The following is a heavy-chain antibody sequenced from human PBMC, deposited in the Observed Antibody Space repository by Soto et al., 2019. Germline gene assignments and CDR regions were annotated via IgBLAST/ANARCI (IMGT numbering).Heavy chain of an antibody. CDR2: IKSKTDGGTT. D-gene: IGHD5-18*01. V-gene: IGHV3-15*01. Sequence: GGSLRRSWAASGFTFSDALMSWVRQAPGKGLEWVGRIKSKTDGGTTDYAAPVKGRFTISRDDSKNTLYLQMNSLKTEDTAVYYCTTDVDTAMNAFDIWGQGTMVTV. CDR3: TTDVDTAMNAFDI. CDR1: GFTFSDAL. J-gene: IGHJ3*02.